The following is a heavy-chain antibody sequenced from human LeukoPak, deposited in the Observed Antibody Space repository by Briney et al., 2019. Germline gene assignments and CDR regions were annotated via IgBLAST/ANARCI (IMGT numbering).Heavy chain of an antibody. Sequence: GGSLKLSCAASGFTVSNNYMSWVRQAPGKGLEWVSVIYNDGRTYHADSVKGRFTISRDNSKNTLYLQMNSLRPEDTAVYYCAREGGLGYCSTTSCALSNWGQGTLVTVSS. D-gene: IGHD2-2*01. V-gene: IGHV3-66*02. J-gene: IGHJ4*02. CDR3: AREGGLGYCSTTSCALSN. CDR1: GFTVSNNY. CDR2: IYNDGRT.